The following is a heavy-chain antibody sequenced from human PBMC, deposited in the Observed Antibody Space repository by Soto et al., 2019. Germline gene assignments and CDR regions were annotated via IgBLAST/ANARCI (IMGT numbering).Heavy chain of an antibody. CDR3: ERDGSGDRHAFDI. J-gene: IGHJ3*02. D-gene: IGHD3-10*01. CDR1: GFSFSSYS. V-gene: IGHV3-33*01. CDR2: IWYDGSNK. Sequence: QVQLVESGGGVVQSGRSLRLSCAASGFSFSSYSMHWVRQAPGKGLEWVAVIWYDGSNKYYADSVKGRFTISRDNSKNTLYLLKTSLRAEDTAGYYCERDGSGDRHAFDIWGQGTMVTVSS.